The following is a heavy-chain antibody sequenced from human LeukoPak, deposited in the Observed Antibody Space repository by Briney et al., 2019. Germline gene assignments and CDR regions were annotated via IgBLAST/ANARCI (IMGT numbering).Heavy chain of an antibody. CDR3: TRRDCSGGSCYLDY. Sequence: GGSLELSCAASGFTFSGSAMHWVRQASGKGLEWVGRIRSKANSYATAYAASVKGRFTISRDDSKNTAYLQMNSLKTEDTAVYYCTRRDCSGGSCYLDYWGQGTLVTVSS. CDR1: GFTFSGSA. CDR2: IRSKANSYAT. V-gene: IGHV3-73*01. J-gene: IGHJ4*02. D-gene: IGHD2-15*01.